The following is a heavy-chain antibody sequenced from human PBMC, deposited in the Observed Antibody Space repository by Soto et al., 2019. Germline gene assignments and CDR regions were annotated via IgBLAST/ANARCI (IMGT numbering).Heavy chain of an antibody. Sequence: GGSLRLSCAASGFSFKNYALSWVRQAPGKGLEKVSTFSAGGRAYYAASVQGRFTIARDSSHNTVHLQISNLRPEDTVVFYCARDGVEATTYFGYLYYWGKGTLVTVSS. CDR1: GFSFKNYA. D-gene: IGHD1-26*01. CDR3: ARDGVEATTYFGYLYY. V-gene: IGHV3-23*01. CDR2: FSAGGRA. J-gene: IGHJ4*02.